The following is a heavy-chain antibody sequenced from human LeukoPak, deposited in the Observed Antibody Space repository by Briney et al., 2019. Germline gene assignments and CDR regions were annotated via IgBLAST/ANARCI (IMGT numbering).Heavy chain of an antibody. Sequence: SQTLSLTCAISGDSVSSNSAAWNWIRQSPSRGLEWLGRTYYRSKWYNDYAVSVKSRITINPDTSKNQFSLQLNSVTPEDTAVYYCARDRFPGVATRDWYFDLWGRGTLVTVSS. D-gene: IGHD5-12*01. V-gene: IGHV6-1*01. J-gene: IGHJ2*01. CDR1: GDSVSSNSAA. CDR2: TYYRSKWYN. CDR3: ARDRFPGVATRDWYFDL.